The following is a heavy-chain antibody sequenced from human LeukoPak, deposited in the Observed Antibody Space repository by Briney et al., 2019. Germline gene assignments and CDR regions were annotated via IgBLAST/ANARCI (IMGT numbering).Heavy chain of an antibody. CDR3: ARGPYYVWGSYRPSDY. J-gene: IGHJ4*02. D-gene: IGHD3-16*02. CDR1: GGSFSGYY. CDR2: INHSGST. V-gene: IGHV4-34*01. Sequence: SETLSLTCAVYGGSFSGYYWSWIRQPPGKGLEWIGEINHSGSTNYNPSLKSRVTISVDTSKNQFSLKLSSVTAADTAVYYCARGPYYVWGSYRPSDYWGQGTLVTVSS.